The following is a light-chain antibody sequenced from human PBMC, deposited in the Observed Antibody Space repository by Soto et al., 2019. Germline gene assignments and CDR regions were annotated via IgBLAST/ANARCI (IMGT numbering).Light chain of an antibody. CDR3: QQYNNLLIP. J-gene: IGKJ5*01. V-gene: IGKV3-15*01. CDR2: GAS. Sequence: MLKQSPGTLSLSTGERATLSCRASQSVSSNLAWYQQKPGQAPRLLIYGASTRATGIPARFSGSGSGTEFTLTISCLQSEDFAVYYCQQYNNLLIPFGQGTRLEI. CDR1: QSVSSN.